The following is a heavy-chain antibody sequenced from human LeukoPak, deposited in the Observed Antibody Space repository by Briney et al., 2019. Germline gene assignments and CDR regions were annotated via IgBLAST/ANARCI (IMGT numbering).Heavy chain of an antibody. Sequence: GGSLRLSCAASGFTFSSYGMHWVRQAPGKGLEWVAVISYDGSNKYYADSVKGRFTISRDNSKNTLYLQMNSLRAEDTAVYYCAKDRGGIDYWGQGTLVTVSS. D-gene: IGHD3-10*01. CDR1: GFTFSSYG. CDR3: AKDRGGIDY. CDR2: ISYDGSNK. J-gene: IGHJ4*02. V-gene: IGHV3-30*18.